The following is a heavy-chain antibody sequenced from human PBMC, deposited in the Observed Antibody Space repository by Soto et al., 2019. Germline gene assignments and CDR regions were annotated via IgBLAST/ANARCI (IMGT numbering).Heavy chain of an antibody. J-gene: IGHJ3*02. CDR3: AKDRVNHNSVWDPFDI. CDR1: GFTFSIFA. D-gene: IGHD1-20*01. Sequence: PGGSLRLSCAASGFTFSIFAMSRVRQAPGKWLEWVSGMGGSNDDTYYADSVKGRFTISRDNSKNTLFLQMNSLRAEDTAVYFCAKDRVNHNSVWDPFDIWGQGTTVTVSS. V-gene: IGHV3-23*01. CDR2: MGGSNDDT.